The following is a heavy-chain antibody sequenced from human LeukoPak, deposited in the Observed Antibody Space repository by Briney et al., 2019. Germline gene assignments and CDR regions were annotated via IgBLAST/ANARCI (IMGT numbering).Heavy chain of an antibody. D-gene: IGHD5-12*01. CDR2: ISSSGSTI. CDR3: ARVDYLYYGMDV. Sequence: GGSLRLSCAASGFTFSSYEMNWVRQAPRKGLEWVSYISSSGSTIYYADSVKGRFTISRDNAKNSLYLQMNSLRAEDTAVDYCARVDYLYYGMDVWGQGTTVTVSS. CDR1: GFTFSSYE. J-gene: IGHJ6*02. V-gene: IGHV3-48*03.